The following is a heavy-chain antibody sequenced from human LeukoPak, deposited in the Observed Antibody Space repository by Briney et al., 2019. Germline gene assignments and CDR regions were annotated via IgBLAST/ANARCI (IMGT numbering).Heavy chain of an antibody. Sequence: GGSLRLSCAASGFTFSSYAMSWVRQAPGKGLEWVSAISGSGGSTYYADSVKGRFTISRDNSKNTLYLQMNSLRAEDTAVYYCAKDRGAGYCTNGVCYLEAFDYWGQGTLVTVSS. CDR1: GFTFSSYA. CDR3: AKDRGAGYCTNGVCYLEAFDY. CDR2: ISGSGGST. J-gene: IGHJ4*02. D-gene: IGHD2-8*01. V-gene: IGHV3-23*01.